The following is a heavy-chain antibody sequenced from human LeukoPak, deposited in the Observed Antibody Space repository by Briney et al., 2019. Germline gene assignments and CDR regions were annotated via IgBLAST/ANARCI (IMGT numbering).Heavy chain of an antibody. CDR3: ARHRLGSGILADY. CDR1: GFTFRTYW. CDR2: INPDGSST. J-gene: IGHJ4*02. D-gene: IGHD3-10*01. V-gene: IGHV3-74*01. Sequence: GGSLRLSCVASGFTFRTYWMHWVRQAPGKGLEWLSRINPDGSSTTYADAVKGRFTISRDNAKSTLYLEMNSLRAEDTAVYYCARHRLGSGILADYWGQGTLVTVSS.